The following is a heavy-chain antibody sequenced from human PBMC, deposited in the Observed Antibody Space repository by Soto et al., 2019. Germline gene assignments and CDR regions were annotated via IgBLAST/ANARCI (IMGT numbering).Heavy chain of an antibody. CDR2: IYNGGSP. V-gene: IGHV4-59*01. Sequence: QVQLQESGPGLLKPSETLSLTCTVSGGSISTDYWSWIRQPPGKRLEYIGFIYNGGSPNYNPSLEGRVTISPDTSKNQVSLKLNSVTAADTAVYYCARGEWFLRGYGMDVWGRGTTVTVS. J-gene: IGHJ6*02. D-gene: IGHD3-3*01. CDR1: GGSISTDY. CDR3: ARGEWFLRGYGMDV.